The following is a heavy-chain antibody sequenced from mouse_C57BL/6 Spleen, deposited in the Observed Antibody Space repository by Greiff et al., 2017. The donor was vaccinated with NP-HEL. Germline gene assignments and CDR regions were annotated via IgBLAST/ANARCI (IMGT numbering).Heavy chain of an antibody. V-gene: IGHV14-2*01. J-gene: IGHJ1*03. CDR2: IDPEDGET. Sequence: EVKLEESGAELVKPGASVKLSCTASGFNIKNYYMHWVKQRTEQGLEWIGRIDPEDGETKYAPKFQGKATITADTSSNTAYLQLSSLTSEDTAVYYCARPDGSSYWYFDVWGTGTTVTVSS. CDR1: GFNIKNYY. D-gene: IGHD1-1*01. CDR3: ARPDGSSYWYFDV.